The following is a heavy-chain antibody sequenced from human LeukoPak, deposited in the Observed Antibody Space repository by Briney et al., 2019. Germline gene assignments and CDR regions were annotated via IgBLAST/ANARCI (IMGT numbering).Heavy chain of an antibody. Sequence: PSETLSLTCSVSGGSINSHYWSWIRQPPGKRLEWIGYIFNTVNTNYNPSLASRVTMSVDTSRAQFFLRLSPVTAADTAIYYCASRPADTTWYGVFDYWSQGTLVTVSS. CDR1: GGSINSHY. D-gene: IGHD3-10*01. J-gene: IGHJ4*02. CDR3: ASRPADTTWYGVFDY. V-gene: IGHV4-59*11. CDR2: IFNTVNT.